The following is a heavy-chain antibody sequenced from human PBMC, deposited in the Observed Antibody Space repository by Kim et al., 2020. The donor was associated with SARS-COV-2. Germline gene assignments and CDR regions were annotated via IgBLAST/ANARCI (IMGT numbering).Heavy chain of an antibody. CDR3: ARGRRYFDWLLEDL. D-gene: IGHD3-9*01. J-gene: IGHJ4*02. V-gene: IGHV4-34*01. Sequence: YNPSLKSRGTLSVDTSKSHLSLSLTSVTAADTAIYYCARGRRYFDWLLEDLWGQGTLVTVSS.